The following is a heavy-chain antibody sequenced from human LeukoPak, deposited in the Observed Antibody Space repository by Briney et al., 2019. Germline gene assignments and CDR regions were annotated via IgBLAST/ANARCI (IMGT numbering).Heavy chain of an antibody. D-gene: IGHD1-14*01. Sequence: PGGSLRLSCAASGFTFSNAWMGWVRQAPGKGPEWVGRITRKTDGGTTDYAAPVKGRFTISRDDSKKSLYLQMNSLKTEDTAVYYCAKKLSGPSNQYFDCWGQGTLVTVSS. CDR2: ITRKTDGGTT. V-gene: IGHV3-15*01. J-gene: IGHJ4*02. CDR3: AKKLSGPSNQYFDC. CDR1: GFTFSNAW.